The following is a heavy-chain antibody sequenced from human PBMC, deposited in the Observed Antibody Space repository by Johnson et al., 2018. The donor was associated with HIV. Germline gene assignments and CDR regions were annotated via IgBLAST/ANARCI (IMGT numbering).Heavy chain of an antibody. Sequence: QVQLVESGGGVVQPGRSLRLSCAASGFTFISYAMHWVRQAPGKGLEWVAVISYGGSNKYYADSVKGRFTVSRDNSKNTLYLQMNSLRADDTAVYYCVRDTLAWGLIPPIGGFDIWGQGTMVTVSS. CDR3: VRDTLAWGLIPPIGGFDI. J-gene: IGHJ3*02. D-gene: IGHD2-8*01. CDR1: GFTFISYA. CDR2: ISYGGSNK. V-gene: IGHV3-30*04.